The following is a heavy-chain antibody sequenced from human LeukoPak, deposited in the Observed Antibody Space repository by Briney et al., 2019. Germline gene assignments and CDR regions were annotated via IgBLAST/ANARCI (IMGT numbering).Heavy chain of an antibody. CDR1: GFTFSNYY. CDR3: VRDIRAVGITLYFDY. J-gene: IGHJ4*02. Sequence: GGSLRLSCAASGFTFSNYYMSWIRQTPGKGLEWLSYISGSGGDIHYADSVKGRFTISRDNAKNSLYLQMNSLRAEDTATYYCVRDIRAVGITLYFDYWGQGILVTVTS. V-gene: IGHV3-11*01. D-gene: IGHD3-22*01. CDR2: ISGSGGDI.